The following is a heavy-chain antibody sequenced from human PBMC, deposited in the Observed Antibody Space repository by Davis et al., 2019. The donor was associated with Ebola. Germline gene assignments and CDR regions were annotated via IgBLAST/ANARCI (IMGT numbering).Heavy chain of an antibody. V-gene: IGHV1-46*01. J-gene: IGHJ5*02. D-gene: IGHD3-22*01. CDR2: INPSGGST. CDR3: ARGGHYYDSSGYYYVFDWFDP. Sequence: ASVKVSCKASGYTFTGYYMHWVRQAPGQGLEWMGIINPSGGSTSYAQKFQGRVTMTRDTSTSTVYMELSSLRSEDTAVYYCARGGHYYDSSGYYYVFDWFDPWGQGTLVTVSS. CDR1: GYTFTGYY.